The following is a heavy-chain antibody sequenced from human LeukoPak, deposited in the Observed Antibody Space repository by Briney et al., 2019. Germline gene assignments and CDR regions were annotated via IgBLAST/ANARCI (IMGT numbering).Heavy chain of an antibody. CDR2: ISSSGSTI. V-gene: IGHV3-48*04. CDR1: GFTFSSYA. J-gene: IGHJ4*02. CDR3: ARDTYCSGGSCLRDY. Sequence: PGGSLRLSCAASGFTFSSYAMSWVRQSPGKGLEWVSYISSSGSTIYYADSVKGRFTISRDNAKNSLYLQMNSLRSEDTALYYCARDTYCSGGSCLRDYWGQGTLVTVSS. D-gene: IGHD2-15*01.